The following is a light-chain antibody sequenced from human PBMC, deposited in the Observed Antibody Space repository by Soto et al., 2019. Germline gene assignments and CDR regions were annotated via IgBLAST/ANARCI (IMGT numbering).Light chain of an antibody. CDR2: EVT. J-gene: IGLJ3*02. CDR1: GSDFGRYNR. CDR3: SSFTTSDTWV. Sequence: QSVLTQPPSESGSPGQSVTISCTGTGSDFGRYNRVSWYQHTPGTAPKLLIYEVTNRPSGVPDRFSGSRSGNTASLTISGLQAEDDADYYCSSFTTSDTWVLGGGTKLTVL. V-gene: IGLV2-18*02.